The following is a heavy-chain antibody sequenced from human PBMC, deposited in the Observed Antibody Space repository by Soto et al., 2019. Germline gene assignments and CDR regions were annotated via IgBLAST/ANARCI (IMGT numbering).Heavy chain of an antibody. CDR2: TDYSGST. J-gene: IGHJ6*03. CDR1: SDSISSYY. V-gene: IGHV4-59*12. D-gene: IGHD3-16*02. Sequence: SETLSLTCTVSSDSISSYYWIWIRQSPGKGLEWFGYTDYSGSTNYNPSLKSRVTISVDTSKNQFSLKLSSVTAADTAVYYCARRRSDDYIWGSYRYSPSGYYYYMDVWGKGTTVTVSS. CDR3: ARRRSDDYIWGSYRYSPSGYYYYMDV.